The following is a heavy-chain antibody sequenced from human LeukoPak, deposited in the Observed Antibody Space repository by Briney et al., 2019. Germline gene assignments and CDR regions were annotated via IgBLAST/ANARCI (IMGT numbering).Heavy chain of an antibody. CDR2: IKSKTDGGTT. J-gene: IGHJ4*02. CDR1: GFTYSNAW. D-gene: IGHD3-10*01. V-gene: IGHV3-15*01. Sequence: PGGSLRLSCAASGFTYSNAWMSWVRQAPGKGLEWVGRIKSKTDGGTTDYAAPVKGRFTISRDDSKNTLYLQMSSLKTEDTAVYYCTTDGYYYGSSLDYWGQGTLVTVSS. CDR3: TTDGYYYGSSLDY.